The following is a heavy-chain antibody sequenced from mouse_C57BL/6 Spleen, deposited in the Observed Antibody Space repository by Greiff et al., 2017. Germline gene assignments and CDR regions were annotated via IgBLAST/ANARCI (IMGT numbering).Heavy chain of an antibody. J-gene: IGHJ3*01. CDR3: ARGGNYLGFAY. CDR2: ISSGSSTI. D-gene: IGHD2-1*01. V-gene: IGHV5-17*01. Sequence: EVMLVESGGGLVKPGGSLKLSCAASGFTFSDSGMHWVRQAPEKGLELVAYISSGSSTIYYADTVKGRFTISRDNARNTLFLQMTSLRSEDTAMYYCARGGNYLGFAYWGQWTLVTVAA. CDR1: GFTFSDSG.